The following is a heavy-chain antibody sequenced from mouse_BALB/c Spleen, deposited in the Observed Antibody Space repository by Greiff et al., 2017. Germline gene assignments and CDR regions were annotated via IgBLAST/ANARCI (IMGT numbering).Heavy chain of an antibody. CDR1: GFAFSSYD. J-gene: IGHJ4*01. D-gene: IGHD1-1*02. V-gene: IGHV5-12-1*01. CDR2: ISSGGGST. Sequence: EVQGVESGGGLVKPGGSLKLSCAASGFAFSSYDMSWVRQTPEKRLEWVAYISSGGGSTYYPDTVKGRFTISRDNAKNTLYLQMSSLKSEDTAMYYWARGVGDYWGQGTSVTVSS. CDR3: ARGVGDY.